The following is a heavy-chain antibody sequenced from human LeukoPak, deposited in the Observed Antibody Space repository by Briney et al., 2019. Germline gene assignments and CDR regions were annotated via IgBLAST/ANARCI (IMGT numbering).Heavy chain of an antibody. CDR3: ARDRNYGESTDY. CDR1: GFTFTNYW. Sequence: GSLRLSCAVSGFTFTNYWMSWVRQAPGTGLEWVANIKQDGSAKYYVDSVKGRFTISRDNANNLVYLQMNSLRVEDTAVYYCARDRNYGESTDYWGQGTLVTVSS. D-gene: IGHD4/OR15-4a*01. CDR2: IKQDGSAK. J-gene: IGHJ4*02. V-gene: IGHV3-7*01.